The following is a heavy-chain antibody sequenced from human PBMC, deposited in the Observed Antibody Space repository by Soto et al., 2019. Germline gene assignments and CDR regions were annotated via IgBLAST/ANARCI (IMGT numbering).Heavy chain of an antibody. J-gene: IGHJ3*01. CDR2: AYFTGST. V-gene: IGHV4-59*01. Sequence: SETLSLTCNVSGGAITGYYWNWIRQPPGKGLEWIGYAYFTGSTKYNPSLKSRVTISVDMSKNQFSLSLTSVTSADPALYYCSRERGAVASTAASFHVWGQGTMVAISS. D-gene: IGHD6-19*01. CDR3: SRERGAVASTAASFHV. CDR1: GGAITGYY.